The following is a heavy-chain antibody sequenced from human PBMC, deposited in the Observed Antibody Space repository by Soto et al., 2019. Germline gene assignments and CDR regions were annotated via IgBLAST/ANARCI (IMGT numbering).Heavy chain of an antibody. V-gene: IGHV4-31*02. CDR2: IYYSGST. J-gene: IGHJ6*02. Sequence: QHPGKGLEWIGYIYYSGSTYYNPSLKSRVTISVDTSKNQFSLKLSSVTAADTAVYYCAREGALYYGMDVWGQGTTVTVSS. CDR3: AREGALYYGMDV. D-gene: IGHD1-26*01.